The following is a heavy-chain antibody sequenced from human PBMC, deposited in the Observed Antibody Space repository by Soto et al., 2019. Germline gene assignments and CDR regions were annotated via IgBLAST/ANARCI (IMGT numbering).Heavy chain of an antibody. J-gene: IGHJ4*02. Sequence: DVQLLESGGGLVQPGGSLRFSCAASGFSFSSYTMTWVRQAPGKGLEWVSAISGSGGATDYADSVKGRFTISRDNSKNSLYLQMNSLRAEDTAVYYCARVRGSSWPVSYFDYWGQGTLVTVSS. V-gene: IGHV3-23*01. D-gene: IGHD6-13*01. CDR2: ISGSGGAT. CDR1: GFSFSSYT. CDR3: ARVRGSSWPVSYFDY.